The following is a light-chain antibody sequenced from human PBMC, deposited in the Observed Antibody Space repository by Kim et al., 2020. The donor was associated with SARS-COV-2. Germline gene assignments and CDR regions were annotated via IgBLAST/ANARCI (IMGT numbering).Light chain of an antibody. CDR3: QVWENTLRT. J-gene: IGLJ2*01. Sequence: GRKSIHWYHHKPGQAPVLVIYYDSDRPPGVSERFSASNSGNTATLAISSVEPGDEADYYCQVWENTLRTFGGGTQLTVL. CDR2: YDS. CDR1: GRKS. V-gene: IGLV3-21*01.